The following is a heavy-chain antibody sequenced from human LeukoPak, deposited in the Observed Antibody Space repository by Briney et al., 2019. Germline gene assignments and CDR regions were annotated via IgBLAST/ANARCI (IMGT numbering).Heavy chain of an antibody. CDR3: ARDRAAAGKAFDY. CDR2: ISSSSSYI. V-gene: IGHV3-21*01. CDR1: GFTFSSYS. Sequence: GGSLRLSCAASGFTFSSYSMNWVRQAPGKGLEWVSSISSSSSYIYYADSVKGRFTISRDNAKNSLYLQMNSLRAEDTAVYYCARDRAAAGKAFDYWGQGTLATVSS. D-gene: IGHD6-13*01. J-gene: IGHJ4*02.